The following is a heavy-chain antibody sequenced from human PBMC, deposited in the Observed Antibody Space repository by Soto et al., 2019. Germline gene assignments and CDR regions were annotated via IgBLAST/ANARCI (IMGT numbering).Heavy chain of an antibody. J-gene: IGHJ4*02. Sequence: ASVKVSCKASGGTFSSYAISWVRQAPGHGLEWMGGLIPLLGSANYAQKFQGRVTITAGESTTIAFMELSSLRSEDTAVYYCAIGSTYSGEFEFWGQGTPVTVSS. D-gene: IGHD4-4*01. CDR1: GGTFSSYA. CDR2: LIPLLGSA. CDR3: AIGSTYSGEFEF. V-gene: IGHV1-69*13.